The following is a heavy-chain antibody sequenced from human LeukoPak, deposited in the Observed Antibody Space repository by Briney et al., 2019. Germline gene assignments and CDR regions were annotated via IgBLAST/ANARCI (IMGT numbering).Heavy chain of an antibody. V-gene: IGHV3-11*06. CDR1: GFTFSNYY. J-gene: IGHJ4*02. CDR3: ARTSSSVLDY. CDR2: ISTSSSYT. Sequence: GGSLRLSCAASGFTFSNYYRSWIRQAPGKGLEWVSYISTSSSYTNYADSVKGRFTISRDNAKNSLYLQMNSLRAEDTAVYYCARTSSSVLDYWGQGTLVTVSS. D-gene: IGHD5/OR15-5a*01.